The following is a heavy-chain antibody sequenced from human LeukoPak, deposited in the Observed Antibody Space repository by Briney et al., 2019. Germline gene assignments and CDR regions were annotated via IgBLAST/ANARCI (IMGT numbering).Heavy chain of an antibody. Sequence: PGRSLRLSCAASGFTFSSYGMHWVRQAPGKGLERVAVIWYDGSNKYYADSVKGRFTISRDNSKNTLYLQMNSLRAEDTALYYCARAYCGADCPTLDYWGQGTLVTVSS. J-gene: IGHJ4*02. V-gene: IGHV3-33*01. D-gene: IGHD2-21*02. CDR3: ARAYCGADCPTLDY. CDR2: IWYDGSNK. CDR1: GFTFSSYG.